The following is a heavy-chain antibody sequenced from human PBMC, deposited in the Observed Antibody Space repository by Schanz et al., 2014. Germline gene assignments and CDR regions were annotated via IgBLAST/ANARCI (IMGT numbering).Heavy chain of an antibody. J-gene: IGHJ4*02. CDR2: ISGRDGST. CDR1: GFGFSSYS. D-gene: IGHD3-10*01. CDR3: ARGGFGEVSYFDY. Sequence: EVQLLESGGGLVQPGGSLRLSCAASGFGFSSYSMNWVRQAPGMGLEWVSAISGRDGSTYYADSVRGRFTISRDNSKNTLYLQMNSLRPEDTAVYYCARGGFGEVSYFDYWGQGTLVTVSS. V-gene: IGHV3-23*01.